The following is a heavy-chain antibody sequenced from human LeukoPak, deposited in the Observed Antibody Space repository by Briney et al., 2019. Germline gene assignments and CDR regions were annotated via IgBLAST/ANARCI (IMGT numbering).Heavy chain of an antibody. D-gene: IGHD3-9*01. CDR2: IVGSGGST. CDR1: GFTFSNYA. CDR3: AKWGDYDILTGYYDSDY. J-gene: IGHJ4*02. Sequence: GGSLRLSYAASGFTFSNYAMSWVRQAPGKGLEWVSAIVGSGGSTYYADSVKGRFTISRDNPKNTLYLQMNSLRAEDTAVYYCAKWGDYDILTGYYDSDYWGQGTLVTVSS. V-gene: IGHV3-23*01.